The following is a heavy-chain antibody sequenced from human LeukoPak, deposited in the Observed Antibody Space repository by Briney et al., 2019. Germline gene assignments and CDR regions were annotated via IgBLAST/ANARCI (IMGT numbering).Heavy chain of an antibody. D-gene: IGHD6-19*01. Sequence: SQTLSLTCAISGDSVSSNSAAWHWIRQSPSRGLEWLGRTYYRSKWYNDYAVSVKSRITINPDTSKNQFSLQLNSVTPEDTAVYYCARGVSSGWYPLNDFDYWGQGTLVTVSS. CDR1: GDSVSSNSAA. CDR2: TYYRSKWYN. V-gene: IGHV6-1*01. J-gene: IGHJ4*02. CDR3: ARGVSSGWYPLNDFDY.